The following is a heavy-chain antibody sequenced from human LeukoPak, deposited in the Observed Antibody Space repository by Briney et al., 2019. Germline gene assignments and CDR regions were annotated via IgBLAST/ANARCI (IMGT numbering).Heavy chain of an antibody. CDR2: MNPNSGNT. V-gene: IGHV1-8*01. Sequence: ASVKVSCKASGYTFTSYDVNWFRQATGQGLEWMGWMNPNSGNTGYAQKFQGRVSLTRDTSISTAYLELISLRSEDTAVYYCARFIHEYYYYYMDVWGKGTTVTVSS. CDR3: ARFIHEYYYYYMDV. CDR1: GYTFTSYD. J-gene: IGHJ6*03. D-gene: IGHD2-21*01.